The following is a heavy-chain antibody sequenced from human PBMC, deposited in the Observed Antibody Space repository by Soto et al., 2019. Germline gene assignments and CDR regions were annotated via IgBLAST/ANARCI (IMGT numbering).Heavy chain of an antibody. CDR3: ARTASGYAAYMDV. D-gene: IGHD5-12*01. V-gene: IGHV4-31*03. CDR2: IYYSVGT. Sequence: QVQLQESGPGLVKPSQTLSLTCTVSGGSISRGGYYWSWIRQHPGKGLEWIGYIYYSVGTYYNPSLKSRVTISVDTSENPFSLRLSSVPAADPAVYYCARTASGYAAYMDVWGTGTTVTVSS. CDR1: GGSISRGGYY. J-gene: IGHJ6*03.